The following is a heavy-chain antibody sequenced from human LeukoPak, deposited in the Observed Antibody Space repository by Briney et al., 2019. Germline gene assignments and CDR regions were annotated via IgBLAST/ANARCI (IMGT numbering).Heavy chain of an antibody. J-gene: IGHJ4*02. CDR2: LSGSGHST. D-gene: IGHD3-22*01. V-gene: IGHV3-23*01. CDR3: AKESHYDSSGYYYSDS. Sequence: GGSLRLSCAASGFTFGSYAMTWVRQVPGKGLEWVSSLSGSGHSTYYADSVKGRFTISRDNSKNTLSLQMSSLRAEDTALYYCAKESHYDSSGYYYSDSWGQGTLVTVSS. CDR1: GFTFGSYA.